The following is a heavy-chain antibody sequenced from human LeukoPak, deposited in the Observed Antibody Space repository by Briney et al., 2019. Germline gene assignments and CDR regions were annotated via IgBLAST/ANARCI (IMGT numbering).Heavy chain of an antibody. Sequence: GGSLRLSCAASGFTFDDYAMHWVRQAPGKGLEWVSGISWNSGSIGYADSVKGRFTISRDNAKNSLYLQMNSLRAEDTALYYCAREGNGGKGFDYWGQGTLVTVSS. J-gene: IGHJ4*02. CDR2: ISWNSGSI. D-gene: IGHD4-23*01. V-gene: IGHV3-9*01. CDR3: AREGNGGKGFDY. CDR1: GFTFDDYA.